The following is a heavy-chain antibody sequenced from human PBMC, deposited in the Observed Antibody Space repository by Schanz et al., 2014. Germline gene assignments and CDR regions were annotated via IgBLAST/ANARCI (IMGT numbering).Heavy chain of an antibody. CDR2: IKQHGNEK. CDR1: GFTFSSYW. Sequence: DVQLLESGGGLVQPGGSLRLSCAASGFTFSSYWMSWVRQAPGKGLEWVANIKQHGNEKYYVDSVKGRFTISRDNAKNSVSLQMRRLRVEDTAVYYCASGVHVSSLQKGLQFWGRGTLVIVSS. V-gene: IGHV3-7*02. J-gene: IGHJ1*01. D-gene: IGHD3-10*01. CDR3: ASGVHVSSLQKGLQF.